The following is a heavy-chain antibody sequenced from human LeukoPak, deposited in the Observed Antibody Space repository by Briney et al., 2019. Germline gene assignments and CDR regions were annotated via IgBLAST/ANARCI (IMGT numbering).Heavy chain of an antibody. J-gene: IGHJ4*02. CDR3: ARVAAAADY. D-gene: IGHD6-13*01. CDR1: GGSFSGYY. Sequence: SETLSLTCAVYGGSFSGYYWSWIRQPPGKGLEWIGEINHSGSTNYNPSLKSRVTISVDTSKNQFSLKLSSVTAADTAVYYRARVAAAADYWGQGTLVTVSS. V-gene: IGHV4-34*01. CDR2: INHSGST.